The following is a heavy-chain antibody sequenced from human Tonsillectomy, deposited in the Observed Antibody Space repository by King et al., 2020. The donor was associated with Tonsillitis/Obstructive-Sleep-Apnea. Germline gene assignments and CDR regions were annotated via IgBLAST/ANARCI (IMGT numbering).Heavy chain of an antibody. Sequence: VQLVESGGGLVKPGGSLRLSCAASGINFNNAWMSWVRQAPGKGLEWGGRIKSKTDGETTDYAAPVKGRFTISRDDPKNTLYLQMNSLKIEDTAVYYCTTGTGGSGPDFWGQGTLVTVSS. CDR3: TTGTGGSGPDF. D-gene: IGHD3-16*01. CDR1: GINFNNAW. CDR2: IKSKTDGETT. V-gene: IGHV3-15*01. J-gene: IGHJ4*02.